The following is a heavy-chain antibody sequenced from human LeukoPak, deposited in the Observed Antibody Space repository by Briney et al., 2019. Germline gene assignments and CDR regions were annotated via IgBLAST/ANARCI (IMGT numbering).Heavy chain of an antibody. Sequence: PSETLSLTCTVSGGSISSYYWSWIRQPAGKGLESIGHISTSGSTNYNPSLKSRVTMSVDTSKNQFSLKLSSVTAADTAVYYCARRARFGSTDYWGQGTLVTVSS. V-gene: IGHV4-4*07. CDR1: GGSISSYY. CDR3: ARRARFGSTDY. J-gene: IGHJ4*02. CDR2: ISTSGST. D-gene: IGHD2-2*01.